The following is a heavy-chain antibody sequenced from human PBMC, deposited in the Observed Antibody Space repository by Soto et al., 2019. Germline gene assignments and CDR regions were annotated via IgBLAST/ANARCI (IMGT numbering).Heavy chain of an antibody. V-gene: IGHV5-51*01. Sequence: PGESLKISCKGSGYSFTSYWIGWVRQMPGKGLEWMGIIYPGDSDTRYSPSFQGQVTISADKSISTAYLQWSSLKASDTAMYYCASHESRDYYYMDVWGKGTTVTVSS. J-gene: IGHJ6*03. CDR1: GYSFTSYW. CDR3: ASHESRDYYYMDV. CDR2: IYPGDSDT.